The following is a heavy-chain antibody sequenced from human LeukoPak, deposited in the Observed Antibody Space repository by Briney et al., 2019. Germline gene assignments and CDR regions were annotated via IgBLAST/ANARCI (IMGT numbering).Heavy chain of an antibody. Sequence: SETLSLTCSVSGGSISSYSWNWIRQPAGKGLEWIGRFYTSGTTNYNPSLKSRVTISVDASKNQFSLKLTSVTAADTAVYYCARGPPGGQFDPWGQGTLVTVSS. CDR3: ARGPPGGQFDP. CDR2: FYTSGTT. D-gene: IGHD3-10*01. J-gene: IGHJ5*02. V-gene: IGHV4-4*07. CDR1: GGSISSYS.